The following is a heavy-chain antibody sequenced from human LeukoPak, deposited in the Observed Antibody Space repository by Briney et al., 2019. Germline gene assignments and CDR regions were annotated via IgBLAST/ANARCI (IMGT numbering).Heavy chain of an antibody. CDR2: INSDGSST. J-gene: IGHJ4*02. CDR3: ARAAGYSSSWYSDY. V-gene: IGHV3-74*01. Sequence: GGSLRLSCAASGFTFSSYWMHWVRQAPGKGLVWVSRINSDGSSTSYADSVKGRFTISRDNAKNTLHLQMNSLRAEGTAVYYCARAAGYSSSWYSDYWGQGTLVTVSS. D-gene: IGHD6-13*01. CDR1: GFTFSSYW.